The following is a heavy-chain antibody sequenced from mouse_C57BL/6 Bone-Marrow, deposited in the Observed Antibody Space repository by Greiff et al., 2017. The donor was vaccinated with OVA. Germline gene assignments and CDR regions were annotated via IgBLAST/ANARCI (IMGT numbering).Heavy chain of an antibody. CDR3: ARRDYYYGSSPRYYFDY. D-gene: IGHD1-1*01. J-gene: IGHJ2*01. Sequence: VQLQQSGAELMKPGASVKLSCKATGYTFTGYWIEWVKQRPGHGLEWIGEILPGSGSTNYNEKFKGKATFTADTSSNTAYMQLSSLTTEDSAIYYCARRDYYYGSSPRYYFDYWGQGTTLTVSS. V-gene: IGHV1-9*01. CDR1: GYTFTGYW. CDR2: ILPGSGST.